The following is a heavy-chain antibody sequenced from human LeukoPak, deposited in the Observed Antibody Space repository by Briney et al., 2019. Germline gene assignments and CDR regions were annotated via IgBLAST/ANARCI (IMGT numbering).Heavy chain of an antibody. CDR2: ISAYNGNT. V-gene: IGHV1-18*01. Sequence: ASVKVSCNASAYTFTSYGISWVRQAPGQGLEWMGWISAYNGNTNYAQNLQGRVTMTTDTSTSTAYMELRSLRSDDTAVYYCARDQGSMIVVRTTNWYFDLWGRGTLVTVSS. CDR1: AYTFTSYG. J-gene: IGHJ2*01. D-gene: IGHD3-22*01. CDR3: ARDQGSMIVVRTTNWYFDL.